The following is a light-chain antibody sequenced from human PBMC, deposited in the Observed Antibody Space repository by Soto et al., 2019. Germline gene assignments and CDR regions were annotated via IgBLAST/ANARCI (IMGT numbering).Light chain of an antibody. J-gene: IGKJ1*01. V-gene: IGKV3-15*01. CDR3: QQYNKWRT. CDR2: GVS. Sequence: ELVFTQSPGTLSLSPGERATLSCRASQSLNMRYLAWYQQKPGQAPRLLIYGVSTRATGIPARFSGSGSGTEFTLTITSLQSEDFAVYYCQQYNKWRTFGQGTKVDI. CDR1: QSLNMRY.